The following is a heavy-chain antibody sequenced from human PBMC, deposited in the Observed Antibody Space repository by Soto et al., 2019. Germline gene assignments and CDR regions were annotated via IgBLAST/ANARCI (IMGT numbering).Heavy chain of an antibody. D-gene: IGHD3-10*01. J-gene: IGHJ4*02. CDR2: IYYSGSS. CDR3: VTTRTTRLGTRGN. CDR1: GGSISTSSYY. Sequence: QLQLQESGPGLVKPSETLSLTCAVSGGSISTSSYYWGWIRQPPGKGPEWIGSIYYSGSSYYNPSLKSRVTISVDTSKNQFSLKLSSVTVADTAVYYCVTTRTTRLGTRGNWGQGTLVTVSP. V-gene: IGHV4-39*01.